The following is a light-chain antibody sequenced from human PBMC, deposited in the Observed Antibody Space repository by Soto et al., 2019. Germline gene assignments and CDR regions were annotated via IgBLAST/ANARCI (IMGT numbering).Light chain of an antibody. J-gene: IGKJ2*01. CDR1: QSISSR. CDR2: DGS. V-gene: IGKV1-5*01. CDR3: QQYSSYNT. Sequence: DIQMTQSPSTLSASVGDRVTITCRASQSISSRLAWYQQKPGKAPKILISDGSSLESGVPSRFSGSGSGTEFSLTISSLQPDDSATYYCQQYSSYNTFGQGTKVDIK.